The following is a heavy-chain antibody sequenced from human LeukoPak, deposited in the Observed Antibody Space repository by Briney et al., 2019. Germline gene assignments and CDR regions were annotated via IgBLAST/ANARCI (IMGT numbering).Heavy chain of an antibody. D-gene: IGHD3-10*01. CDR1: GYSFTSYW. CDR2: IYPGDSDT. CDR3: ARSTLLWFGELGPHAFDI. J-gene: IGHJ3*02. Sequence: GESLKISCKGSGYSFTSYWIGWVRQMPGKGLEWMGNIYPGDSDTRYSPSFQGQVTISADKSISTAYLQWSSLKASDTAMYYCARSTLLWFGELGPHAFDIWGQGTMVTVSS. V-gene: IGHV5-51*01.